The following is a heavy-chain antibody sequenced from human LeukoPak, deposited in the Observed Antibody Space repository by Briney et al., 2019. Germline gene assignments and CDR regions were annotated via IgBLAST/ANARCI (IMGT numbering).Heavy chain of an antibody. V-gene: IGHV3-74*01. CDR2: VNSDGSDT. CDR1: GFTFTNYW. CDR3: ARAGWYRWDY. J-gene: IGHJ4*02. D-gene: IGHD6-19*01. Sequence: PGGSLRLSCVASGFTFTNYWMHWVRQAPGKGLVWVSRVNSDGSDTIYADSVKGRFTISRDNAKNMVYLQMNSLRAEDTAVYYCARAGWYRWDYWGQGTLVTVSS.